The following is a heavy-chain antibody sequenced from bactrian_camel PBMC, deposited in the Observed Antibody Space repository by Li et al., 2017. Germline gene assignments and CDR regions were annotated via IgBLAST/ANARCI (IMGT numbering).Heavy chain of an antibody. CDR2: IYTGDGNT. J-gene: IGHJ4*01. CDR3: AADLRLTCGIWGRPFLVSAYGF. D-gene: IGHD3*01. Sequence: VQLVESGGGSVQTGGSLRLSCQVNGSYKRGSMCIGWFRRQNSGAEREGVAAIYTGDGNTWYADSVKGRFTISRDNAKTTVYLQMNNLKPEDTAMYFCAADLRLTCGIWGRPFLVSAYGFWGQGTQVTVS. CDR1: GSYKRGSMC. V-gene: IGHV3S40*01.